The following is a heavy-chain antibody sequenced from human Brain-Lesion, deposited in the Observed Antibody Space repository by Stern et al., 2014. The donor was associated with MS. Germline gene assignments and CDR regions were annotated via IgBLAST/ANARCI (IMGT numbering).Heavy chain of an antibody. D-gene: IGHD4-17*01. CDR1: GGSISSGDNY. V-gene: IGHV4-30-4*01. CDR3: ARVPDYGDAFFDY. J-gene: IGHJ4*02. CDR2: IHYSGGP. Sequence: VQLVQSGPGLVKPSPTLSLTCTVSGGSISSGDNYWSWIRQPPGKGPEWIGYIHYSGGPYFNPSLKSRATISADTSKNQFSLKLNSMTAADTAVYYCARVPDYGDAFFDYWGQGILVTVSS.